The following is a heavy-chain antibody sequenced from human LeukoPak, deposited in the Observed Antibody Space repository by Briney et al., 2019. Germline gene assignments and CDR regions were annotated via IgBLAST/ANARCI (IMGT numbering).Heavy chain of an antibody. Sequence: PSETLSLTCAVYGGSFSGYYWSWLRQPPGKGLEWIGEINHSGSTNYNPSLKSRVTISVDTSKNQFSLKLSSVTAADTAVYYCARRGDVTTVVTADYWGQGTLVTVSS. CDR1: GGSFSGYY. D-gene: IGHD4-23*01. CDR2: INHSGST. J-gene: IGHJ4*02. V-gene: IGHV4-34*01. CDR3: ARRGDVTTVVTADY.